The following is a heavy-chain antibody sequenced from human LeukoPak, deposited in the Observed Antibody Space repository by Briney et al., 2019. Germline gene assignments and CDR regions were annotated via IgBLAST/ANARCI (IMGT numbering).Heavy chain of an antibody. CDR2: IYYSGST. D-gene: IGHD3-22*01. CDR1: GGSISSGGYY. CDR3: ARFSRYYYDSSGYDYFDY. Sequence: PSETLSLTCTVSGGSISSGGYYWSWIRQHPGKGLEWIGYIYYSGSTYYNPSLMSRVTISVDTSKNQFSLKLSSVTAADTAVYYCARFSRYYYDSSGYDYFDYWGQGTLVTVSS. V-gene: IGHV4-31*03. J-gene: IGHJ4*02.